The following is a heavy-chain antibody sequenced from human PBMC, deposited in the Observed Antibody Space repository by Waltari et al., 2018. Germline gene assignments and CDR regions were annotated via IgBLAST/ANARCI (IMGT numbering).Heavy chain of an antibody. CDR1: GFSFSAFW. CDR3: ARGSTGYVRVWDC. Sequence: EVQLMESGGGLVQPGGSLRLPCEASGFSFSAFWMTWVRQAPGKGLEWVANIKYDGSATYHVDSVNGRFTISRDNAKNSLYLQMNDVSAEDTAIYYCARGSTGYVRVWDCWGQGTVVTVSS. J-gene: IGHJ4*02. CDR2: IKYDGSAT. V-gene: IGHV3-7*03. D-gene: IGHD2-2*01.